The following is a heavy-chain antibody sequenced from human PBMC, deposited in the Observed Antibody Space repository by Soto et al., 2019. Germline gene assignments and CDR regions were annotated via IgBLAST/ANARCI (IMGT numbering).Heavy chain of an antibody. V-gene: IGHV3-30*18. CDR3: AKGAGLYNSRTEY. CDR2: ISYDGSVK. D-gene: IGHD6-13*01. Sequence: QVQLVESGGGVVQPGRSLRLSCAASGFTFSSYGMHWVRQAPGKGLGWVAAISYDGSVKYYADSVKGRFTISRDNSKNTRSLQMSSLRAEDTAVYYCAKGAGLYNSRTEYWGKGTLVNVSS. CDR1: GFTFSSYG. J-gene: IGHJ4*02.